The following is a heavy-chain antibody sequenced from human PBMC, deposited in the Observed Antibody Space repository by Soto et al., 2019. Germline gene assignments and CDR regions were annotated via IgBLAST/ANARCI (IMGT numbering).Heavy chain of an antibody. D-gene: IGHD4-17*01. CDR2: IYYSGST. V-gene: IGHV4-59*01. CDR3: ARSTYGDYRGCYFDY. J-gene: IGHJ4*02. Sequence: SETLSLTCTVSGGSISSYYWSWIRQPPGKGLEWIGYIYYSGSTNYNPPLKSRVTISVDTSKNQFSLKLSSVTAADTAVYYCARSTYGDYRGCYFDYWGQGTLVTVSS. CDR1: GGSISSYY.